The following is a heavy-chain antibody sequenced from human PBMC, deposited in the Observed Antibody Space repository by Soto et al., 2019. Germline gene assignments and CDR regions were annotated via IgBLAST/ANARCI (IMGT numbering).Heavy chain of an antibody. V-gene: IGHV2-26*01. Sequence: QVTLKESGPVLVKPTETLTLTCTVSGISLSNERVGVSWIRQPPGKALEWLADIFSNDEKSYSAFLRSRLTISRDTSRGQVVLTMTNMDPVDTATYYCARAIFRLGYCGSTRCYELDYWGQGTTVTVSS. CDR1: GISLSNERVG. CDR2: IFSNDEK. J-gene: IGHJ4*02. CDR3: ARAIFRLGYCGSTRCYELDY. D-gene: IGHD2-2*01.